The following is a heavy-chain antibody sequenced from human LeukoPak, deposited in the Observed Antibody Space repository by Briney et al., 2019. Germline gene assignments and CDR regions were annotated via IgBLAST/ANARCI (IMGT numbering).Heavy chain of an antibody. CDR2: ICWNSGSI. Sequence: GGSLRLSCAASGFTFDDYAMHWVRQAPGKGLEWVSGICWNSGSIGYADSVKGRFTVSRDNAKNSLYLQMNSLRAEDTALYYCAKGTLSGYYYNYWGQGTLVTVSS. CDR1: GFTFDDYA. J-gene: IGHJ4*02. CDR3: AKGTLSGYYYNY. V-gene: IGHV3-9*01. D-gene: IGHD3-22*01.